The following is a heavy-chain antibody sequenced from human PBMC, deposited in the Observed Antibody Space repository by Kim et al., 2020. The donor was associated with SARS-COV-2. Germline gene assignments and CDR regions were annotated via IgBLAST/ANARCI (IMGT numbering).Heavy chain of an antibody. V-gene: IGHV3-33*05. CDR2: ISYDGSNK. Sequence: GGSLRLSCAASGFTFSSYGMHWVRQAPGKGLEWVAVISYDGSNKYYADSVKGRFTISRDNSKNTLYLQMNSLRAEDTAVYYCARDTPYYDILTGYYTTYYGMDVWGQGTTVTVSS. D-gene: IGHD3-9*01. CDR1: GFTFSSYG. CDR3: ARDTPYYDILTGYYTTYYGMDV. J-gene: IGHJ6*02.